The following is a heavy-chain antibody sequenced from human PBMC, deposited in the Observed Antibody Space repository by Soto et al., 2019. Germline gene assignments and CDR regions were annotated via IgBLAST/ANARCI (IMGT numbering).Heavy chain of an antibody. CDR3: ARGPRYCSTTTCFAGVTWFAP. CDR1: GYMVTSYG. Sequence: ASVKSSCEASGYMVTSYGISWVRQAPGQGLEWLGWISGYNGNTNYAQKVQGRVTLTTDKSTNTAYMDLWSLTSDDTAVYYCARGPRYCSTTTCFAGVTWFAPWGQGTPVTVSS. D-gene: IGHD2-2*01. CDR2: ISGYNGNT. J-gene: IGHJ5*02. V-gene: IGHV1-18*04.